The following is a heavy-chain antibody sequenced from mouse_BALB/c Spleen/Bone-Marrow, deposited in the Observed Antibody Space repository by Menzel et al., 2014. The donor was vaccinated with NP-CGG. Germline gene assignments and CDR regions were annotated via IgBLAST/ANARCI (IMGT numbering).Heavy chain of an antibody. J-gene: IGHJ2*03. CDR1: GFTFNTYA. D-gene: IGHD2-3*01. CDR2: IRRKSNNYAT. Sequence: DVQLQESGGGLVQPKGSLKLSCAASGFTFNTYAMHWVRQAPGKGLEWVARIRRKSNNYATYYADSVKDRFTISSADSQSKLFLQRINLKTEATAMCYCVKTDGYFFDDWGQGSSLTV. CDR3: VKTDGYFFDD. V-gene: IGHV10-1*02.